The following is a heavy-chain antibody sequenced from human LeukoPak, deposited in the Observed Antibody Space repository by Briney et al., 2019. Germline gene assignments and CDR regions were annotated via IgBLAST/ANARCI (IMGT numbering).Heavy chain of an antibody. J-gene: IGHJ4*02. CDR3: ASPPADYYDSRDYFDY. CDR2: IIPILGIA. CDR1: GGTFSSYV. V-gene: IGHV1-69*04. Sequence: SVKLSCKASGGTFSSYVISWVRQAPGQGLEWMGRIIPILGIANYAQKFQGRVTITADNSTSTAYMELSSLRSEDTVVYYCASPPADYYDSRDYFDYWGQGTLVTVSS. D-gene: IGHD3-22*01.